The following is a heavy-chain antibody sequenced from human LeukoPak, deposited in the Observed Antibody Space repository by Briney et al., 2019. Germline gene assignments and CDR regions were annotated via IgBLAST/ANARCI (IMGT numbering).Heavy chain of an antibody. V-gene: IGHV4-59*01. D-gene: IGHD4-11*01. CDR3: ARDAFGNYGNYYMDV. CDR2: IYYSGST. CDR1: GGSISSYY. Sequence: SETLSLTCTVSGGSISSYYWSWIRQPPGKGLEWIGYIYYSGSTNYNPSLKSRVTISVDTSKNQFSLKLSSVTAADTAVYYCARDAFGNYGNYYMDVWGKGTTVTISS. J-gene: IGHJ6*03.